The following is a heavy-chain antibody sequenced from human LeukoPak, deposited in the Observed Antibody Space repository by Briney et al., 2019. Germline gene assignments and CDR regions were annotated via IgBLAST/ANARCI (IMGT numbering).Heavy chain of an antibody. D-gene: IGHD5-18*01. V-gene: IGHV4-39*07. CDR3: ARDGLWIQNAFDI. Sequence: SETLSLTCTVSGGSISSSSYYWGWIRQPPWKGLEWIGSVFHSGTTYYNPSLKSRVTISVDTSKNQFSLKLSSVTAADTAMYYCARDGLWIQNAFDIWGQGTMVTVSS. J-gene: IGHJ3*02. CDR2: VFHSGTT. CDR1: GGSISSSSYY.